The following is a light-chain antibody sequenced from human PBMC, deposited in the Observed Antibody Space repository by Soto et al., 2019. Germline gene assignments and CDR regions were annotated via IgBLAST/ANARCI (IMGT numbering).Light chain of an antibody. Sequence: DIVMTQSPLSLSVTLGQPASISCRSSQSLVYSDGGTYLNWFHQRPGQSPRRLLYKVSNRDSGVPDRFSGSGSGTDFSLKISRVEAEDAGVYYCMQAAQWPTFGQATKVDIK. CDR3: MQAAQWPT. CDR2: KVS. V-gene: IGKV2-30*01. J-gene: IGKJ2*01. CDR1: QSLVYSDGGTY.